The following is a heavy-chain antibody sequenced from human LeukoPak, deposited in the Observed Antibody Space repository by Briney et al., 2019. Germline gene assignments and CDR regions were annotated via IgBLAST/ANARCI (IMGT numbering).Heavy chain of an antibody. CDR3: ARSDGYGLVGI. CDR2: IYSSGST. CDR1: GVPISSGSNY. J-gene: IGHJ3*02. V-gene: IGHV4-39*07. Sequence: SETLSLTCSVSGVPISSGSNYWGWIRQPPGKTLEWIGSIYSSGSTYYNPSLKSRVIILIDTAKNHFSLNLSSVTAADTAVCYCARSDGYGLVGIWGQGTMITVSS. D-gene: IGHD3-10*01.